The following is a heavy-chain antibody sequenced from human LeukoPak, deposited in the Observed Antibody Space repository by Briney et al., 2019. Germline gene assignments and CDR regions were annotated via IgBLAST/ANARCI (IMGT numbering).Heavy chain of an antibody. V-gene: IGHV4-34*01. CDR2: NNHSGST. J-gene: IGHJ4*02. CDR1: GGSFSGYY. D-gene: IGHD6-19*01. CDR3: ARGQLYSSGWYYFDY. Sequence: SETLSLTCAVYGGSFSGYYWSWIRQPPGKGLEWIGENNHSGSTNYNPSLKSRVTISVDTSKNQFSLKLSSVTAADTAVYYCARGQLYSSGWYYFDYWGQGTLVTVSS.